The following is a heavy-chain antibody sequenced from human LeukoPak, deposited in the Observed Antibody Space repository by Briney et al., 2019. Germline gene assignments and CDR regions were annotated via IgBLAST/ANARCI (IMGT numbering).Heavy chain of an antibody. Sequence: GESLKISCKGSGYSFTSYWIGWVRQMPGKGLEWMGIIYPGDSDTRYSPSFQGQVTISADKSISTAYLQWSSLKASDTAMYYCARRRYCSGGSCYPGFYYYYMDVWGKRTTVTVSS. D-gene: IGHD2-15*01. CDR3: ARRRYCSGGSCYPGFYYYYMDV. V-gene: IGHV5-51*01. J-gene: IGHJ6*03. CDR1: GYSFTSYW. CDR2: IYPGDSDT.